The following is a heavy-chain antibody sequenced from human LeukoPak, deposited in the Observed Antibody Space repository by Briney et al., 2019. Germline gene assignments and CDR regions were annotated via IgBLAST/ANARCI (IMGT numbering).Heavy chain of an antibody. V-gene: IGHV3-11*04. CDR1: GFTFSDYY. D-gene: IGHD5-18*01. CDR2: ISSSGSTI. CDR3: AREDTAMVRYFDY. Sequence: GGSLRLSCAASGFTFSDYYMSWIRQAPGKGLEWVSYISSSGSTIYYADSVKGRFTISRDNAKNSLYLQMNSLRAEDTAVYYCAREDTAMVRYFDYWGQGTLVTVPS. J-gene: IGHJ4*02.